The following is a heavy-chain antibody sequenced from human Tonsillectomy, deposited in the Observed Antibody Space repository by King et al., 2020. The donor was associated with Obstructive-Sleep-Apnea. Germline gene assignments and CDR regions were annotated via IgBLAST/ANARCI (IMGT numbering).Heavy chain of an antibody. CDR3: ANSRGNYVGAFDI. CDR2: ISGSGGST. V-gene: IGHV3-23*04. D-gene: IGHD1-7*01. Sequence: QLVQSGGGLVQPGGSLRLSCAASGFTFSSYAMSWVRQAPGKGLEGGSTISGSGGSTYYADSVKGRFTISRDTSKNTLYLQMNSLRAGDTAVYYCANSRGNYVGAFDIWGQGTMVTVSS. J-gene: IGHJ3*02. CDR1: GFTFSSYA.